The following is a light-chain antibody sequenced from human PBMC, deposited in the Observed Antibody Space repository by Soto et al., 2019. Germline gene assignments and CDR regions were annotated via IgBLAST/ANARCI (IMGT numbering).Light chain of an antibody. CDR2: DVS. CDR3: SSYTTSSAYV. J-gene: IGLJ1*01. CDR1: SSNVGSYNY. V-gene: IGLV2-14*01. Sequence: VLTHPPADPVTHGQSITTSCPENSSNVGSYNYVSWYQQHPGKAPKVMIYDVSNRPSGVSYRFSGSKSGNTACLTISVLQAADEADYCCSSYTTSSAYVFGSGTKVTVL.